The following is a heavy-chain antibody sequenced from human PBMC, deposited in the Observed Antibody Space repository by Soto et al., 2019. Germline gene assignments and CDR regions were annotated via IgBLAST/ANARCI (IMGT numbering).Heavy chain of an antibody. V-gene: IGHV3-64D*06. CDR2: VRGNGDPP. CDR1: GFTFSRYA. CDR3: VKSRGGNNCDFFD. Sequence: GGSLRLSCSASGFTFSRYAMHWVRQAPGKGLEYVSGVRGNGDPPFYADSVKGRFTISRDNSKNTLYLQMSGLSADDTAVYYCVKSRGGNNCDFFDWGQGALVTVSS. D-gene: IGHD1-20*01. J-gene: IGHJ4*02.